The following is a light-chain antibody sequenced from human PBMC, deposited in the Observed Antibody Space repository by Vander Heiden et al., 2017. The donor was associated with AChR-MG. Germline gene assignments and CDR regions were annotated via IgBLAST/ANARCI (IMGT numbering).Light chain of an antibody. Sequence: QSALTQPASDAGSPGPSMSISCTRAGSDIGGYNYVSWYQQHPGKAPKLMIYDVSRRPSGVSNRFSGSKSGNTASLTIAGLQAEDEADYYCSSYTSSSTLGVFGGGTKLTVL. CDR2: DVS. CDR1: GSDIGGYNY. CDR3: SSYTSSSTLGV. V-gene: IGLV2-14*01. J-gene: IGLJ2*01.